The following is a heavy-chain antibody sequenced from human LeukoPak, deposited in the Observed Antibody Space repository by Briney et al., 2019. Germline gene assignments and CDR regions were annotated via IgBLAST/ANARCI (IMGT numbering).Heavy chain of an antibody. J-gene: IGHJ6*03. V-gene: IGHV4-4*07. D-gene: IGHD2-15*01. CDR1: GDSITNFF. Sequence: PSETLSLTCSVSGDSITNFFWTWIRQPAGKGLEYIGRIYASGSIDYNPSLKSRVTMSVDTSNNQFSLNLTSVTAADTALYFCARSARFNYFYMDVWGKGTSVTVSS. CDR3: ARSARFNYFYMDV. CDR2: IYASGSI.